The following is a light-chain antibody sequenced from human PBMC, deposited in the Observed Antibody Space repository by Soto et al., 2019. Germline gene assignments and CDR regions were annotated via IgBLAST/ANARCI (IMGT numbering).Light chain of an antibody. V-gene: IGKV3-20*01. CDR1: QSFSSSY. J-gene: IGKJ3*01. Sequence: EIVLTQSPGTLSLSPGERATLSCRASQSFSSSYLAWYQQKPGQAPSLLIYDASSRATGIPDRFSGSGSGTDFTLTISRREPEDFAVYYCQQYGSSPPFTFGPGTKVDVK. CDR2: DAS. CDR3: QQYGSSPPFT.